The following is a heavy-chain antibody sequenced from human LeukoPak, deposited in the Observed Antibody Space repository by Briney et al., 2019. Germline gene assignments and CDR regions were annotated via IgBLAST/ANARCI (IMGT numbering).Heavy chain of an antibody. V-gene: IGHV4-4*02. Sequence: SGTLSLTCAVSGGSISSSNWWSWVRQPPGKGLEWIGEIYHSGSTNYNPSLKSRVTISVDTSKSQFSLKLSSVTAADTAVYYCARVDYGDLGYFDHWGRGTLVTVSS. CDR1: GGSISSSNW. J-gene: IGHJ4*02. CDR2: IYHSGST. D-gene: IGHD4-17*01. CDR3: ARVDYGDLGYFDH.